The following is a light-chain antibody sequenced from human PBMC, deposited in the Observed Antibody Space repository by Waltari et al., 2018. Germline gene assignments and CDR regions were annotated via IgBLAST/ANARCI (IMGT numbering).Light chain of an antibody. Sequence: QSALTQPASVSGSPGQTITISCPGTSDDVGDYTSVSGYHQHPGLAPHLIISEVNKRPLGISSRFSGSKSGNTASLNISGLQADDESHYYWTSYRSSSTPVVFGGGTKLTVL. V-gene: IGLV2-14*01. CDR2: EVN. J-gene: IGLJ2*01. CDR1: SDDVGDYTS. CDR3: TSYRSSSTPVV.